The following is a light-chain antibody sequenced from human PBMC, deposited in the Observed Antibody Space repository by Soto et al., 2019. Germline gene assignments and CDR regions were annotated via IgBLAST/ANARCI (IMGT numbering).Light chain of an antibody. CDR2: DAS. CDR3: QQRSNWPIT. CDR1: QSVSKY. Sequence: EIELTQSPATLSLSPGERVTLSCRTSQSVSKYFAWYQQKPGRAPRLLIYDASSRATGIPARFIGSGSGTDFTLTISSLEPEDFAIYYCQQRSNWPITFGQGTRLEIK. J-gene: IGKJ5*01. V-gene: IGKV3-11*01.